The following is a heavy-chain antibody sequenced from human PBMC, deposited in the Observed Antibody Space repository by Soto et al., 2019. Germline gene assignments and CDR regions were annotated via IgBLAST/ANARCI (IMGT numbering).Heavy chain of an antibody. D-gene: IGHD2-15*01. Sequence: SETLSLTCSVSGGSISSGGYYWNWIRQHPGKGLEWIGYIYHSGSTYYNPSLKSRVTISVDRSKNQFSLKLSSVTAADTAVYYCARGQVVAAQHWGQGTLVTVPQ. V-gene: IGHV4-30-2*01. CDR3: ARGQVVAAQH. J-gene: IGHJ4*02. CDR1: GGSISSGGYY. CDR2: IYHSGST.